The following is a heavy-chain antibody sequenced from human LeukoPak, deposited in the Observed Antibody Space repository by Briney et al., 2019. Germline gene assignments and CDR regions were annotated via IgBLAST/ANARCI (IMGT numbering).Heavy chain of an antibody. J-gene: IGHJ4*02. Sequence: GGSLRLSCAASGFTFSSYGMHWVRQAPGKGLEWVAFIRYDGSNKYYADSVKGRFTISRDNSKNTLYLQMNSLRAEDTAVYYCAKAGFGIVATMIDYWGQGTLVTVSS. D-gene: IGHD5-12*01. V-gene: IGHV3-30*02. CDR3: AKAGFGIVATMIDY. CDR2: IRYDGSNK. CDR1: GFTFSSYG.